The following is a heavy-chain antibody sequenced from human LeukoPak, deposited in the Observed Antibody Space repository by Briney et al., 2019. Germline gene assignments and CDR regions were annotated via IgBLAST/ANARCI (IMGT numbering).Heavy chain of an antibody. CDR2: IYHSGNT. V-gene: IGHV4-38-2*02. Sequence: SETLSLTCTVSGYSISSGYYWGWIRQPPGKGLEWIGSIYHSGNTFYNPSLKSRVTISVDTSKNQFSLNLSSVTAADTAVYYCARHFKVLLGPSSSGGSAPDYWGQGTLVTVSS. CDR3: ARHFKVLLGPSSSGGSAPDY. CDR1: GYSISSGYY. J-gene: IGHJ4*02. D-gene: IGHD2-15*01.